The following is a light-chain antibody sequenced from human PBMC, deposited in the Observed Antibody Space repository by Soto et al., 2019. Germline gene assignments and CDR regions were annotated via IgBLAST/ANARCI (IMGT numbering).Light chain of an antibody. V-gene: IGKV1-27*01. CDR1: QGISNY. CDR2: AAS. J-gene: IGKJ4*01. CDR3: QKYNSAPLT. Sequence: DIQMTQSPSSLSASVGDRVTITCRASQGISNYLAWYQQKPGKVPKLLIYAASTLQSGVPSRFSGSGSGTDFTLTVSSLQPEDGATYYCQKYNSAPLTFGGGIKVEIK.